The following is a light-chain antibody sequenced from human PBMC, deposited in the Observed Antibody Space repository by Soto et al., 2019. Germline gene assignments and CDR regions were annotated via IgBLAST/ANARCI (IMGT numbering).Light chain of an antibody. CDR2: DNN. CDR3: ATWDGSLPGEV. Sequence: QSVLTQSPSVSAAPGQKVTICCYGSSSNIGNNYVSWYQQLPGTAPKLLIYDNNKRTSGIPDRFSGSKSGTSGTLDITGLQTGDEADYYCATWDGSLPGEVFGGGTKLTVL. CDR1: SSNIGNNY. J-gene: IGLJ2*01. V-gene: IGLV1-51*01.